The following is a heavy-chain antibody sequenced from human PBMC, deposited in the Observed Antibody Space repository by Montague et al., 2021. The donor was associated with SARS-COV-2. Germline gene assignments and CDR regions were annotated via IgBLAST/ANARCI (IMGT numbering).Heavy chain of an antibody. Sequence: SETLSLTCSASSGSIISSGYYWGWIRQPPGTELEWIGNIYYSGTTYYNPSLQSRGTISVDTSKNHLSLRLSSVTAADTAVYFCARGMIRGVTTPFDYWGQGSQVTVSS. CDR3: ARGMIRGVTTPFDY. CDR2: IYYSGTT. J-gene: IGHJ4*02. CDR1: SGSIISSGYY. V-gene: IGHV4-39*02. D-gene: IGHD3-10*01.